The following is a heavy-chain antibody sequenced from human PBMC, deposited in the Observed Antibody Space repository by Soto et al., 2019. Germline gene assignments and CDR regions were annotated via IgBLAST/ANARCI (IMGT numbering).Heavy chain of an antibody. CDR3: ARGLSSPYYYDSRGYYLFDY. V-gene: IGHV4-30-4*01. CDR2: IYYSGST. D-gene: IGHD3-22*01. Sequence: QVQLQESGPGLVKPSQTLSLTCTVSGGSISSGDYYWSWIRQPPGKGLEWIGYIYYSGSTYYNPSLKSRVTISVDTSKNQFSLKLSSVTAADTAVYYCARGLSSPYYYDSRGYYLFDYWGQGTLVTVSS. J-gene: IGHJ4*02. CDR1: GGSISSGDYY.